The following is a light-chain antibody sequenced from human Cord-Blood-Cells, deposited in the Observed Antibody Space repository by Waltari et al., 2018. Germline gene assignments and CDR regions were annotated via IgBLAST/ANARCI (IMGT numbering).Light chain of an antibody. V-gene: IGKV1-39*01. CDR3: QHSYSTPCT. CDR2: AAS. Sequence: DIQMTQSPSSLSASVGDRVTITYQASQSISSYLNWYQQKPGKAPVILSYAASSLQSGVPSRISGSRSGTDFTFYISSLQPEDFATYYCQHSYSTPCTLGQGTKLDIK. CDR1: QSISSY. J-gene: IGKJ2*02.